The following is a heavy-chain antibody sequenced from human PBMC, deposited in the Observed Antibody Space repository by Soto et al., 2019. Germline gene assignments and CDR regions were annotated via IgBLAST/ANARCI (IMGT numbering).Heavy chain of an antibody. J-gene: IGHJ3*02. CDR1: GFTFSSYS. V-gene: IGHV3-21*01. Sequence: GGSLRLSCAASGFTFSSYSMNWVRQAPGKGLEWVSSISSSSSYIYYADSVKGRFTISRDNAKNSLYLQMNSLRAEDTAVYYCARVVVPASTPNDAFDIWGQGTMVTVSS. CDR2: ISSSSSYI. D-gene: IGHD2-2*01. CDR3: ARVVVPASTPNDAFDI.